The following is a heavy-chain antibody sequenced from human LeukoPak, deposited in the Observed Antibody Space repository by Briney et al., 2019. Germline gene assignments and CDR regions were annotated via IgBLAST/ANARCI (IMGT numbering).Heavy chain of an antibody. Sequence: GESLKISCKGSGYSFTSYWIGWVRQMPGKGLEWMGIIYPGASDTRYSPSFQGQVTISADKSISTAYLQWSSLKASDTAMYYCARPTGLGNYDSSGYYYFDYWGQGTLVTVSS. CDR1: GYSFTSYW. CDR2: IYPGASDT. V-gene: IGHV5-51*01. CDR3: ARPTGLGNYDSSGYYYFDY. D-gene: IGHD3-22*01. J-gene: IGHJ4*02.